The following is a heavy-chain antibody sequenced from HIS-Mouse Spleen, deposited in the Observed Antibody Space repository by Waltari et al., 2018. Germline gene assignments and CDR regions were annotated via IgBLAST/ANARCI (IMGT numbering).Heavy chain of an antibody. V-gene: IGHV4-59*01. D-gene: IGHD7-27*01. CDR2: IYYSGTT. CDR3: ARRLGNDAFDI. CDR1: GGSISRYY. J-gene: IGHJ3*02. Sequence: QVQLQESGPGLVKPSETLSLTCTVSGGSISRYYWSWIRQPPGKGLEWIGYIYYSGTTNSNPSLKSRVTISVDTSKNQFSLKRSSVTAADTAVYYCARRLGNDAFDIWGQGTMVTVSS.